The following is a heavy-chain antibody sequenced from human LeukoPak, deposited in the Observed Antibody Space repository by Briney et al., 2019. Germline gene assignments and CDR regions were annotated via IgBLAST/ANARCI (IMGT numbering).Heavy chain of an antibody. CDR2: ISIRGDTT. Sequence: GGSLRLPCAASGFTFSTYAMSWVRQAPGKGLEWVSFISIRGDTTYYADSVKGRFTISRDNSKNTLYLQMNSLRPEDTAVYYCTKDKGFNSGCHDYWGQGTLVTVSS. V-gene: IGHV3-23*01. D-gene: IGHD6-19*01. CDR3: TKDKGFNSGCHDY. J-gene: IGHJ4*02. CDR1: GFTFSTYA.